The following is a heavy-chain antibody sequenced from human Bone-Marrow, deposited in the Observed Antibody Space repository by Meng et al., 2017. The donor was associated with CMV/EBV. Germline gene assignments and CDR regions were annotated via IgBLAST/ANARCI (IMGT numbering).Heavy chain of an antibody. D-gene: IGHD1/OR15-1a*01. Sequence: GGSLRLSCAASGFTFSNSGIHWVRQAPGKGLEWVAFIRYDGINKYYADSVKGRFTISRDNSKNTLYLQMNSLRAEDTAVYYCAKEAPYNWNTFDIWGQGTTVTVSS. CDR2: IRYDGINK. J-gene: IGHJ3*02. V-gene: IGHV3-30*02. CDR3: AKEAPYNWNTFDI. CDR1: GFTFSNSG.